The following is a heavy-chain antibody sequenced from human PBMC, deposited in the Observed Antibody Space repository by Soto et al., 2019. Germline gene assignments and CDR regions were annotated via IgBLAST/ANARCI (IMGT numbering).Heavy chain of an antibody. CDR2: ITDNGGST. V-gene: IGHV3-23*01. J-gene: IGHJ4*02. Sequence: XGSLILSCAASGFTFSRDGMSWVRQAPGKGLEWVSLITDNGGSTYYADSVKGRFTISRDNTKNTLFLQMNSLRAEDTAVYYCAKERATTTAFDSWGQGALVTVSS. D-gene: IGHD4-17*01. CDR1: GFTFSRDG. CDR3: AKERATTTAFDS.